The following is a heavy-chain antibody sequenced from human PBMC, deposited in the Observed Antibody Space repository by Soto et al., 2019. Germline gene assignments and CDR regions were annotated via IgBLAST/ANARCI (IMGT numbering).Heavy chain of an antibody. CDR3: AKSLVTPSDAFDL. D-gene: IGHD2-21*02. CDR1: GFTFGNYA. V-gene: IGHV3-23*01. CDR2: ISDTGTST. J-gene: IGHJ3*01. Sequence: PGGSLRLSCAASGFTFGNYAMNWVRQAPGKGREWISSISDTGTSTYYANSVKGRFSMSRDNSKNTLFLQMNRLRADDTAVYFCAKSLVTPSDAFDLWGRGTLVTVSS.